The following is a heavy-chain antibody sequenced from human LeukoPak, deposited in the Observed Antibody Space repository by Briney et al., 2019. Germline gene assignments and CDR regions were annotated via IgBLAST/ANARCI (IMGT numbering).Heavy chain of an antibody. CDR1: GYTLTELS. CDR3: ATGSSSAILRDWFDP. CDR2: FDPEDGET. Sequence: ASVKVSCKVSGYTLTELSMHWVRQAPGKGLEWMGGFDPEDGETIYAQKFQGRVTMTEDTSTDTAYMELSSLRSEDTAVYHCATGSSSAILRDWFDPWGQGTLVTVSS. J-gene: IGHJ5*02. V-gene: IGHV1-24*01. D-gene: IGHD6-13*01.